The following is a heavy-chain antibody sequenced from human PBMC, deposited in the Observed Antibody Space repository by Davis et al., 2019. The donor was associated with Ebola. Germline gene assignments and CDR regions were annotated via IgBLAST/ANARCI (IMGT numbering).Heavy chain of an antibody. CDR1: GYTFTSYY. D-gene: IGHD5-12*01. Sequence: ASVKVSCKASGYTFTSYYMHWVRQAPGQGLEWMGIINPSGGSTSYAQKFQGRVTMTRDTSTRTVYMELSSLRSEDTAVYYCARSMIGGYSGYDYYYYDGMDVWGQGTTVTVSS. V-gene: IGHV1-46*01. CDR3: ARSMIGGYSGYDYYYYDGMDV. J-gene: IGHJ6*02. CDR2: INPSGGST.